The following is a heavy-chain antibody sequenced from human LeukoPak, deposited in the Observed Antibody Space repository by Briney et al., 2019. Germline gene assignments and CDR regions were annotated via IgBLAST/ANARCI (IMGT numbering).Heavy chain of an antibody. D-gene: IGHD6-19*01. J-gene: IGHJ6*02. CDR1: GFTFSSYG. V-gene: IGHV3-30*18. CDR3: AKDIAVAGLWFYGMDV. CDR2: ISYDGSNK. Sequence: GGSLRLSCAASGFTFSSYGMHWVRQAPGKGLEWVAVISYDGSNKYYADSVKGRFTISRDNSKNTLYLQMNSLRAEDTAVYYCAKDIAVAGLWFYGMDVWGQGTTVTVSS.